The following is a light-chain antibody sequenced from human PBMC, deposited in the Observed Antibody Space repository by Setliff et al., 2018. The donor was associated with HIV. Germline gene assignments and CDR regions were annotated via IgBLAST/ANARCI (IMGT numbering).Light chain of an antibody. V-gene: IGLV2-14*03. CDR3: SSFTTTSTTV. Sequence: QSALTQPASVSGSPGQSITISCTGTRSDVGGYNSVSWYQQHPGKVPKVLIYEVSNRPSGVSNRFSGSKSGNTASLTISGLQADDEADYYCSSFTTTSTTVFGTGTKVTVL. J-gene: IGLJ1*01. CDR2: EVS. CDR1: RSDVGGYNS.